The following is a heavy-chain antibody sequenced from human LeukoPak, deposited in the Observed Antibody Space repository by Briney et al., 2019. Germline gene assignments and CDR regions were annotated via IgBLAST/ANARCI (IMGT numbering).Heavy chain of an antibody. V-gene: IGHV4-59*01. CDR1: GGSLSSYY. CDR3: AREKWELLPFFDY. Sequence: SETLSLTCTVSGGSLSSYYWSWIRQPPGKGLEYIGYIHYNGSTNYNPSLKSRVTISVDTSKNQFSLKLSSVTAADTAVYYCAREKWELLPFFDYWGQGTLVTVSS. CDR2: IHYNGST. J-gene: IGHJ4*02. D-gene: IGHD1-26*01.